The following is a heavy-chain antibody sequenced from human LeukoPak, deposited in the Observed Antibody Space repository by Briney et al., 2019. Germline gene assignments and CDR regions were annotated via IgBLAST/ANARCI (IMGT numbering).Heavy chain of an antibody. CDR3: ARGPSAGFWSGYYGGYYMDV. J-gene: IGHJ6*03. Sequence: PGGSLRLSCTASGFTVSSNYMSWVRQAPGKGLEWVSVIYSGGSTYYADSVKGRFTISRDNSKNTLYLQMNSLRAEDTAVYYCARGPSAGFWSGYYGGYYMDVWGKGTTVTVSS. CDR2: IYSGGST. V-gene: IGHV3-53*05. D-gene: IGHD3-3*01. CDR1: GFTVSSNY.